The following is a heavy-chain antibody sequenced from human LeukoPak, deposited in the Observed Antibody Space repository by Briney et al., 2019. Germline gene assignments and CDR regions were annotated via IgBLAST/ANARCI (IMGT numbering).Heavy chain of an antibody. CDR3: AKDFEPPAESLNGDYGYFDY. CDR1: GFTFSSYG. V-gene: IGHV3-30*02. CDR2: IWYDGSNK. D-gene: IGHD4-17*01. J-gene: IGHJ4*02. Sequence: PGGSLRLSCAASGFTFSSYGMHWVRQAPGKGLEWVAVIWYDGSNKYYADSVKGRFTISRDNSKNTLYLQMNSLRAEDTAVYYCAKDFEPPAESLNGDYGYFDYWGQGTLVTVSS.